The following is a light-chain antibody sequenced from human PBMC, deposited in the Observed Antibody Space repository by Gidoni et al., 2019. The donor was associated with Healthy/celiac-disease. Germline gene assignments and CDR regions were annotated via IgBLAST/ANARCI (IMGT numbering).Light chain of an antibody. V-gene: IGKV1-33*01. CDR1: QDISNY. CDR3: QQYDKLQLT. CDR2: DAS. J-gene: IGKJ4*01. Sequence: DIQMTQSPSSLSASVGDRVTITCQASQDISNYLNWDQQKPGKAPKLLIYDASNLETGVPSRFSGSGSGTDFTFTISSLQPEDIATYYCQQYDKLQLTFGGXTKVEIK.